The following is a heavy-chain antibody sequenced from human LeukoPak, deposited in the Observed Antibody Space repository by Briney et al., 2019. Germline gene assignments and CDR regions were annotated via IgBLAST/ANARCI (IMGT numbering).Heavy chain of an antibody. J-gene: IGHJ4*02. CDR3: ARLRNRVLVDY. V-gene: IGHV4-4*07. CDR1: GASISSDY. D-gene: IGHD1-14*01. Sequence: PSETLSLTCTVSGASISSDYWNWIRQPAGKALEWIGPLYSSGSTNDNPSLKSRVTMSLDTSMNQFSLELSSLPAADTAVYYCARLRNRVLVDYWGQGTLVTVSS. CDR2: LYSSGST.